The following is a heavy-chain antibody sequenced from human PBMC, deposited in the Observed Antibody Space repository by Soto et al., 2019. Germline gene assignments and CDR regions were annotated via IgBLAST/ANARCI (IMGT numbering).Heavy chain of an antibody. CDR3: AGDQGRHGDLRCLEWLPGNWFDP. D-gene: IGHD3-3*01. CDR1: GGSISSGGYY. Sequence: SETLSLTCTVSGGSISSGGYYWSWIRQHPGKGLEWIGYIYYSGSTYYNPSLKSRVTISVDTSKNQFSLKLGSVTAADTAVYYCAGDQGRHGDLRCLEWLPGNWFDPWGHGTLVTVSS. J-gene: IGHJ5*02. V-gene: IGHV4-31*03. CDR2: IYYSGST.